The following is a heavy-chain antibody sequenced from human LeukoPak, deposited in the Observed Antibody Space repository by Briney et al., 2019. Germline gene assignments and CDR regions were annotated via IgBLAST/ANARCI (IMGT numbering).Heavy chain of an antibody. CDR2: INSDGSST. CDR3: AREVHFPPGAFDI. D-gene: IGHD2/OR15-2a*01. J-gene: IGHJ3*02. V-gene: IGHV3-74*01. Sequence: GGSLRLSCAASGFTFSSYWMHWVRQVPGKGLVWVSRINSDGSSTNYADSVKGRFTISRDNAKNTLYLQMNSLRAEDTAVYYCAREVHFPPGAFDIWGQGTMVAVSS. CDR1: GFTFSSYW.